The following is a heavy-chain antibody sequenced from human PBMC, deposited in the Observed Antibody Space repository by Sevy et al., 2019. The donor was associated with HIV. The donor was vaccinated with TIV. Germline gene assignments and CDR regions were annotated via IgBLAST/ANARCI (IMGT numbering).Heavy chain of an antibody. Sequence: GGSLRLSCVGSGFIFDDYGMHWVRQAPGKGLEWVALISHDGGKKYYADSVKGRFTISRDNFKNTLYLQMNTLRRDVTAAYFCTKDPPVYGDFPYGMDVWGQGTTVTVSS. J-gene: IGHJ6*02. CDR2: ISHDGGKK. CDR1: GFIFDDYG. V-gene: IGHV3-30*18. CDR3: TKDPPVYGDFPYGMDV. D-gene: IGHD4-17*01.